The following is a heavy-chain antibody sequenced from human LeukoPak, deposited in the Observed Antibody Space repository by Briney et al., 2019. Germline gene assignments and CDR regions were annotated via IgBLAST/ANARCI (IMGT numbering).Heavy chain of an antibody. Sequence: PGGSLRLSCAASGFTFSSYTMSWVRQAPGKGLEWVSYISSSSSTIYYADSVKGRFTISRDNAKNSLYLQMNSLRAEDTAVYYCARSITAKTNWFDPWGQGTLVTVSS. J-gene: IGHJ5*02. D-gene: IGHD1-20*01. CDR2: ISSSSSTI. CDR1: GFTFSSYT. CDR3: ARSITAKTNWFDP. V-gene: IGHV3-48*01.